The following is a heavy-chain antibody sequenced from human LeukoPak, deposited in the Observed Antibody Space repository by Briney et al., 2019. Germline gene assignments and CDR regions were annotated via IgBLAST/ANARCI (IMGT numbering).Heavy chain of an antibody. CDR3: ARIGCSGGSCYLNYYYGMGV. V-gene: IGHV4-34*01. CDR2: INHSGST. Sequence: SETLSLTCAVYGGSFSGYYWSWIRQPPGKGLEWIGEINHSGSTNYNPSLKSRVTISVDTSKNQFSLKLSSVTAADTAVYYCARIGCSGGSCYLNYYYGMGVWGKGTTVTVSS. D-gene: IGHD2-15*01. J-gene: IGHJ6*04. CDR1: GGSFSGYY.